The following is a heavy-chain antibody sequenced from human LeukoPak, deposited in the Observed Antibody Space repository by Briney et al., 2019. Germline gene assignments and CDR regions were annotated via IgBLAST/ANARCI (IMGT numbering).Heavy chain of an antibody. CDR3: ARGPYSYDSSGAFDI. V-gene: IGHV4-59*08. D-gene: IGHD3-22*01. J-gene: IGHJ3*02. CDR2: IYYSGSI. CDR1: GGSISSYY. Sequence: SETLSLTCTVSGGSISSYYWSWIRQPPGKGLEWIGYIYYSGSINYNPSLKSRVTISVDTSKNHFSLKLSSVTAADTAVYFCARGPYSYDSSGAFDIWGQGTMVTVSS.